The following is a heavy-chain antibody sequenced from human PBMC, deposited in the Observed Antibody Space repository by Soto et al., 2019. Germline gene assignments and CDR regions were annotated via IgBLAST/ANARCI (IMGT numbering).Heavy chain of an antibody. D-gene: IGHD3-9*01. V-gene: IGHV3-30-3*01. J-gene: IGHJ4*02. CDR2: LSSDSNNK. CDR1: GFSFSYYN. CDR3: ANFEAV. Sequence: QVQLVESGGGVVQPGRSLRLSCAASGFSFSYYNMPWARQVPGKGLEWVALLSSDSNNKYYADSVKGRFTISRDNSKNRLYLQMNSLRPEDTAVYYCANFEAVGGQGTLVTVSS.